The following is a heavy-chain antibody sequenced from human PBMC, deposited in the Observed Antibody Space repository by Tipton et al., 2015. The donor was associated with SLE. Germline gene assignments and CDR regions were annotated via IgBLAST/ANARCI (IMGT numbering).Heavy chain of an antibody. CDR1: GYSISSGYY. CDR3: ARGRGYVDY. J-gene: IGHJ4*02. V-gene: IGHV4-34*01. CDR2: INHSGST. Sequence: TLSLTCAVSGYSISSGYYWSWIRQPPGKGLEWIGEINHSGSTNYNPSLKSRVTISVDTSKNQFSLKLSSVTAADTAVYYCARGRGYVDYWGQGTLVTVSS.